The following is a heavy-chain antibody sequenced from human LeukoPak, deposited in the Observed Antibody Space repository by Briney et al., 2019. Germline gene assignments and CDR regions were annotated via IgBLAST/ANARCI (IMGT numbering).Heavy chain of an antibody. CDR1: GGSISSYY. D-gene: IGHD1-14*01. CDR3: ARDQGSIILGYFDY. CDR2: IYTSGST. Sequence: ASETLSLTCTVSGGSISSYYWSWIRQPAGKGLEWIGRIYTSGSTNYNPSLKSRVSMSVDTSKNQFSLKLSSVTAADTAVYYCARDQGSIILGYFDYWGQGTLVTVSS. J-gene: IGHJ4*02. V-gene: IGHV4-4*07.